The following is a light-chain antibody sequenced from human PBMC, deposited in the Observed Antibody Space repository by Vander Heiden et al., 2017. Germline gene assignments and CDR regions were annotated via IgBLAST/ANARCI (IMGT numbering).Light chain of an antibody. CDR3: QKRDCPPIT. J-gene: IGKJ4*01. CDR1: QSISSY. Sequence: DIQMTQSPSSLSASIGDRVTITCRASQSISSYLNWYQQKPGKAPKLLISGASRLQSGVPSRFSGSESGTEYTLTISRLQPEDSATYYCQKRDCPPITFGGGTKVEIK. CDR2: GAS. V-gene: IGKV1-39*01.